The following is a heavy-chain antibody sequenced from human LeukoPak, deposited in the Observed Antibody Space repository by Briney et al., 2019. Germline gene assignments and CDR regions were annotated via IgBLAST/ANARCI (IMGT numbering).Heavy chain of an antibody. Sequence: GGSLRLSCAASGFTFSNYNMNWGRQAPGKGLEWVSSISSSSSHIFYADSVKGRFTISRDNAKNSLNLQMNSLRAEDTAVYYCARGGGYTYGLPLDYWGQGTLVTVSS. V-gene: IGHV3-21*01. CDR1: GFTFSNYN. D-gene: IGHD5-18*01. J-gene: IGHJ4*02. CDR2: ISSSSSHI. CDR3: ARGGGYTYGLPLDY.